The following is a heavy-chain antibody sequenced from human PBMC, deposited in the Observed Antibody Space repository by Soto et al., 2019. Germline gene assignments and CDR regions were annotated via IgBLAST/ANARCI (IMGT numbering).Heavy chain of an antibody. CDR3: GREFAGAAAGHTPYYYYMDV. D-gene: IGHD6-13*01. CDR2: ISAYNGNT. V-gene: IGHV1-18*01. CDR1: GYTSTSYV. J-gene: IGHJ6*03. Sequence: ASVKVSCKASGYTSTSYVISWVRQAPGQGLEWMGWISAYNGNTNYAQKLQGRVTMTTDTSTSTAYMELRSLRSDDTAVYYCGREFAGAAAGHTPYYYYMDVWGKGTTVTVSS.